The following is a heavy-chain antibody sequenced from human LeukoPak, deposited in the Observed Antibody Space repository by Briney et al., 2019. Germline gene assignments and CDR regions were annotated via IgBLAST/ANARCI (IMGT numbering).Heavy chain of an antibody. D-gene: IGHD2-2*01. CDR2: IYYSGSP. V-gene: IGHV4-59*12. J-gene: IGHJ4*02. CDR1: GGSITSYY. CDR3: ARAQGYCSSTTCPTFDH. Sequence: PSETLSLTCAVSGGSITSYYWSWIRQPPGKGLEWIGYIYYSGSPNYNPSLKSRVTISVDTSKNQFSLKLTSVTAADTAVYYCARAQGYCSSTTCPTFDHWGQGTLVTVSS.